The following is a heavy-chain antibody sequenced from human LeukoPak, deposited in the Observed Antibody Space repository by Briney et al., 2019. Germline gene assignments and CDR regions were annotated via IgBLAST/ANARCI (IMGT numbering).Heavy chain of an antibody. CDR3: ARMGGYCSSTSCHGTFDY. CDR2: INAGNGNT. V-gene: IGHV1-3*01. J-gene: IGHJ4*02. D-gene: IGHD2-2*01. Sequence: GASVKVSCKASGYTFTSYAMHWVRQAPGQRLEWMGRINAGNGNTKYSQKFQGRVTITRDTSASTAYMELSSLRSEDTAVYYCARMGGYCSSTSCHGTFDYWGQGTLVTVSS. CDR1: GYTFTSYA.